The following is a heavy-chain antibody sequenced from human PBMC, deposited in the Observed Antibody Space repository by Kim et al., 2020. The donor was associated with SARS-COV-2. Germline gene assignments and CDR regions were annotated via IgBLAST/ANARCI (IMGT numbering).Heavy chain of an antibody. D-gene: IGHD2-2*01. CDR1: GFTFSSYG. CDR3: AKDFRWGHPPYCSSTSCVWGALFDY. Sequence: GGSLRLSCAASGFTFSSYGMHWVRQAPGKGLEWVAVISYDGSNKYYADSVKGRFTISRDNSKNTLYLQMNSLRAEDTAVYYCAKDFRWGHPPYCSSTSCVWGALFDYWGQGTLVTVSS. CDR2: ISYDGSNK. V-gene: IGHV3-30*18. J-gene: IGHJ4*02.